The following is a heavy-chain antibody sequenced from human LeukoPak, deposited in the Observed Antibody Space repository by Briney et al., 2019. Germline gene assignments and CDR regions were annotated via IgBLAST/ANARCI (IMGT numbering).Heavy chain of an antibody. CDR3: ARDGTVTHYYYYYYYMDV. J-gene: IGHJ6*03. D-gene: IGHD4-11*01. V-gene: IGHV1-46*03. Sequence: GASVKVSCKASGGTFTNDAISWVRQAPGQGLEWMGIINPSGGSTSYAQKFQGRVTMTRDTSTSTVYMELSSLRSEDTAVYYCARDGTVTHYYYYYYYMDVWGKGTTVTVSS. CDR2: INPSGGST. CDR1: GGTFTNDA.